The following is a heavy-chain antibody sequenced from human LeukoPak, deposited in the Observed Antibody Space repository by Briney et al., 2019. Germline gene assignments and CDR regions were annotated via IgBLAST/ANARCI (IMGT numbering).Heavy chain of an antibody. V-gene: IGHV4-59*12. CDR3: AREGFTNWFDP. CDR1: GGSISSYY. Sequence: SETLSLTCTVSGGSISSYYWSWIRQPPGKGLEWIGYIYYSGSTYYNPSLKSRVTISVDTSKNQFSLKLSSVTAADTAVYYCAREGFTNWFDPWGQGTLVTVSS. CDR2: IYYSGST. J-gene: IGHJ5*02.